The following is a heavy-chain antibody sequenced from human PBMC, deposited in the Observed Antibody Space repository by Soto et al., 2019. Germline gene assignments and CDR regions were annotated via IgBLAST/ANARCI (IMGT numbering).Heavy chain of an antibody. D-gene: IGHD6-19*01. CDR2: IIPIFGTA. CDR1: GGTFSSYA. CDR3: TVNPKLAVAWFGY. Sequence: ASMKVSCKASGGTFSSYAISWVRQAPGQGLEWMGGIIPIFGTANYAQKFQGRVTITADESTTTAYMNLSSLRSEATAVYYCTVNPKLAVAWFGYWGPGTLVHGSS. V-gene: IGHV1-69*13. J-gene: IGHJ4*02.